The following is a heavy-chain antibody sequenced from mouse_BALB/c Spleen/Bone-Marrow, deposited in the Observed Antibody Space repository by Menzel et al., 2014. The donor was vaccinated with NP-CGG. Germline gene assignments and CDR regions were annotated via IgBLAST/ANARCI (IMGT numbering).Heavy chain of an antibody. CDR1: GFTFSSYG. CDR3: RRENFYHYDGFAY. Sequence: EVNVVESGGGLVQPGGSLKISCAASGFTFSSYGVSWVRQTPDKRLDLVATINSNGGNTYYPDSLKGRFTISRDNSKNALFLQMSILKSEYTAMYYCRRENFYHYDGFAYWGQGTLVTVSA. V-gene: IGHV5-6-3*01. CDR2: INSNGGNT. D-gene: IGHD2-4*01. J-gene: IGHJ3*01.